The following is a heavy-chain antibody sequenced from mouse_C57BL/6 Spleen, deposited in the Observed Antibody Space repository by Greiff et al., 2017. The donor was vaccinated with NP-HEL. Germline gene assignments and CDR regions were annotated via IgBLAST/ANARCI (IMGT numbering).Heavy chain of an antibody. CDR1: GFTFKDYY. CDR3: APGKGDAMDY. D-gene: IGHD2-1*01. V-gene: IGHV14-2*01. CDR2: IDPEDGET. J-gene: IGHJ4*01. Sequence: EVQLQQSGAELVKPGASVKLSCTASGFTFKDYYMHWVKQRPEQGLEWIGRIDPEDGETNYTPKFQGKATITADTSSNTAYLQLSSLTSEDTAVYYCAPGKGDAMDYWGQGTSVTVSS.